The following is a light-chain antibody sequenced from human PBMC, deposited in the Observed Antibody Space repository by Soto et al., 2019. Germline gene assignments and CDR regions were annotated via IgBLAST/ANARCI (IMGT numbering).Light chain of an antibody. V-gene: IGKV1-5*03. CDR3: QQYNNYPCT. CDR1: QSISSW. Sequence: DIQLTQSPSTLSTSVGDRVTITCRASQSISSWLAWFQQKPGKAPKLLIYKASNLENGVPSRFSGSGSGTEFTLTISGLQPDDFATYYCQQYNNYPCTFGQGTRLEIK. J-gene: IGKJ2*02. CDR2: KAS.